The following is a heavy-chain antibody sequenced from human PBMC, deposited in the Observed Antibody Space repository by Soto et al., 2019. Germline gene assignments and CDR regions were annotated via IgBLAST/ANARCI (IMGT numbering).Heavy chain of an antibody. Sequence: GGSLRLSCAASGFTFSSYAMHWVRQAPGKGLEWVAVISYDGSNKYYADSVKGRFTISRDNSKNTLYLQMNSLRAEDTAVYYSVRDPEALDYWGQGTLVTV. J-gene: IGHJ4*02. V-gene: IGHV3-30-3*01. CDR3: VRDPEALDY. CDR2: ISYDGSNK. CDR1: GFTFSSYA.